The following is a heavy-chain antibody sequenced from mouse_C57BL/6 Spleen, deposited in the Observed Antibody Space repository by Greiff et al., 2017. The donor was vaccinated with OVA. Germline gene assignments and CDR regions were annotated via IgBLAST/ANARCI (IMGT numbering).Heavy chain of an antibody. V-gene: IGHV5-17*01. CDR2: ISSGSSTI. CDR1: GFTFSDYG. CDR3: ARPEGFAY. J-gene: IGHJ3*01. Sequence: VQLQQSGGGLVKPGGSLKLSCAASGFTFSDYGMHWVRQAPEKGLEWVAYISSGSSTIYYADTVKGRFTISRANAKNTLFRQRTSLRSEDTAMYYCARPEGFAYWGEGTLVTVSA.